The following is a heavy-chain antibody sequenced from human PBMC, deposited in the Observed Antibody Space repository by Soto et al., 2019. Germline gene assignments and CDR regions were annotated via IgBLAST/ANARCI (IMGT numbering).Heavy chain of an antibody. CDR2: IYYTGTT. CDR1: GGSISSSTYH. Sequence: QLQLQESGPGLVKPSETLSLTCTVSGGSISSSTYHWAWIRQPPGKGLAWIASIYYTGTTYYSPSLKSRVTISVDTSKNHFSLKLSSVTAADTAVYYCSRERESASEHWGQGTLVTVSS. CDR3: SRERESASEH. V-gene: IGHV4-39*02. J-gene: IGHJ4*02.